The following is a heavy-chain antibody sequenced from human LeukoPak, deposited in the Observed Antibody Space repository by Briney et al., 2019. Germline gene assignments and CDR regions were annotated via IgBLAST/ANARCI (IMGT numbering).Heavy chain of an antibody. CDR3: VRDGYGDSTGAFDV. V-gene: IGHV3-7*01. D-gene: IGHD4-17*01. CDR1: TFTFSSYW. J-gene: IGHJ3*01. Sequence: GGSLRLSCEASTFTFSSYWMSWVRQAPGKGLQWIANIRQDGNAKYYVDSVKGRFTISRDNAKKSVYLQMNSLRADDTAVYYCVRDGYGDSTGAFDVWGQGTMVTVSS. CDR2: IRQDGNAK.